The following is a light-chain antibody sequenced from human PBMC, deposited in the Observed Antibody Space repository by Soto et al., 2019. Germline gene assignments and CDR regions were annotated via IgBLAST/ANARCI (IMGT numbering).Light chain of an antibody. CDR2: GAS. CDR1: QSLSSN. CDR3: QQYNNWPQT. V-gene: IGKV3-15*01. J-gene: IGKJ1*01. Sequence: EIVMTQSPVTLSVSPGERATLSCRASQSLSSNLAWYQQKPGQAPRLLIYGASTRATGIPDRFSGSGSGTEFTLTISSLQSEDFEVYYCQQYNNWPQTLGQGTNVDIK.